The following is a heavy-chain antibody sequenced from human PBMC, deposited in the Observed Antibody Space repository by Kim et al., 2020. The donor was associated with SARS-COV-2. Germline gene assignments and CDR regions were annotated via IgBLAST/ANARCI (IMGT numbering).Heavy chain of an antibody. CDR1: GGSISSYY. V-gene: IGHV4-59*01. Sequence: SETLSLTCTVSGGSISSYYWSWIRQPPGKGLEWIGYIYYSGSTNYNPSLKSRVTISVDTSKNQFSLKLSSVTAADTAVYYCAGSPITSPYYDFWSGYYTSALDPWGQGTLVTVSS. D-gene: IGHD3-3*01. J-gene: IGHJ5*02. CDR2: IYYSGST. CDR3: AGSPITSPYYDFWSGYYTSALDP.